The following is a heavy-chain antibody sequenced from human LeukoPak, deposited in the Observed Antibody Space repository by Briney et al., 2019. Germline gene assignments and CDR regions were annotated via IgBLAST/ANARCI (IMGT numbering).Heavy chain of an antibody. CDR2: IKSKTDGGTT. CDR1: GFTFSNAW. D-gene: IGHD3-22*01. Sequence: GGSLRLSRAASGFTFSNAWMSWVRQAPGKGLEWVGRIKSKTDGGTTDYAAPVKGRFTISRDDSKNTLYLQMNSLKTEDTAVYYCTDSPKRVIVVVTWGQGTLVTVSS. V-gene: IGHV3-15*01. CDR3: TDSPKRVIVVVT. J-gene: IGHJ5*02.